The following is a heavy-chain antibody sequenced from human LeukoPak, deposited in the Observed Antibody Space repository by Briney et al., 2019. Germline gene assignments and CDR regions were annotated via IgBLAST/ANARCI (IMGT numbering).Heavy chain of an antibody. D-gene: IGHD2-21*02. CDR3: ARGPPELYCGGDCSHYFDY. V-gene: IGHV3-30*04. J-gene: IGHJ4*02. CDR2: ISYDGKNK. CDR1: GFLFGRYA. Sequence: GGSLRLSCAASGFLFGRYAIHWVRQAPGKGLEWVAIISYDGKNKYYGDSVKGRFTISRDNSKNTLYLQMNSLRAEDTAVYYCARGPPELYCGGDCSHYFDYWGRGTLVTVSS.